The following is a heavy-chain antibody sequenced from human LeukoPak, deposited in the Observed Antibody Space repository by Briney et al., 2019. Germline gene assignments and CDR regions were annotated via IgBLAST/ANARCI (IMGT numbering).Heavy chain of an antibody. CDR3: ARSWDAFDI. J-gene: IGHJ3*02. CDR2: IYYSGST. Sequence: SETLSLTCTVSGVSISSSTYYWGWIRQPPGKGLEWIGSIYYSGSTYYNPSLRGRVTISVDTSKNQFSLNLSSVTAADTAVYYCARSWDAFDIWGQGTTVTVSS. CDR1: GVSISSSTYY. V-gene: IGHV4-39*07. D-gene: IGHD6-19*01.